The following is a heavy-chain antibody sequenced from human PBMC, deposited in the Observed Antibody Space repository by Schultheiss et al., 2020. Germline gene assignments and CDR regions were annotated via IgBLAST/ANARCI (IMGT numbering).Heavy chain of an antibody. J-gene: IGHJ5*02. D-gene: IGHD3-22*01. CDR3: AHYYYDSSGYGSDGWFDP. V-gene: IGHV2-5*01. Sequence: SGPTLVKPTQTLTLTCTFSGFSLSISGVGVSWIRQPPGKALEWLALIYWNDDKRYSPSLKSRLTITKDTSKNQVVLTMTNMDPVDTATYYCAHYYYDSSGYGSDGWFDPWGQGTLVTVSS. CDR1: GFSLSISGVG. CDR2: IYWNDDK.